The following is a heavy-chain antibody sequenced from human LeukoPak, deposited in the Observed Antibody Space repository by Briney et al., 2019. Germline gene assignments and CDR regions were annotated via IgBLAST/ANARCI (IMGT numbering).Heavy chain of an antibody. CDR2: ISAYNGNT. Sequence: ASVTVSCKASGYTFTSYGISWVRQAPGQGLEWMGWISAYNGNTNYAQKLQGRVTMTTDTSTSTAYMELRSLRSDDTAVYYCARRLRLSSDNLAWFDPWGQGTLVTVSS. CDR3: ARRLRLSSDNLAWFDP. D-gene: IGHD1-1*01. V-gene: IGHV1-18*01. J-gene: IGHJ5*02. CDR1: GYTFTSYG.